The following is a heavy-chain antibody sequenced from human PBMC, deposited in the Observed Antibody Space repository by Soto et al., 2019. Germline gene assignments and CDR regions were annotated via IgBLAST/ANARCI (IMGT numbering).Heavy chain of an antibody. J-gene: IGHJ3*01. CDR2: IKSKGSGATI. CDR1: GFKCSDAW. CDR3: THDWTSYHDNAV. D-gene: IGHD3-16*01. V-gene: IGHV3-15*07. Sequence: EEQLVESGGGLVEPGGALRLSCAGSGFKCSDAWMNWIRQAPGKGLEWVGRIKSKGSGATIDYAGPVKGRFLISRDDSKSTVFLQMNSLKTDDTAVYFCTHDWTSYHDNAVWGQGTMVTVSS.